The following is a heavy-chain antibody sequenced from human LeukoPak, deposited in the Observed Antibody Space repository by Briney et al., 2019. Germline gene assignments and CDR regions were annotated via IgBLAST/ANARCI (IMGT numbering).Heavy chain of an antibody. CDR2: IIPIFGTA. CDR1: GGTFSSYA. D-gene: IGHD3-22*01. J-gene: IGHJ3*02. V-gene: IGHV1-69*13. Sequence: ASVKVSCTASGGTFSSYAISWVRQAPGQGLEWMGGIIPIFGTANYAQKFQGRVTITADESTSTAYMELSSLRSEDTAVYYCARDQTCRYYDSSGYYAFDIWGQGTMVTVSS. CDR3: ARDQTCRYYDSSGYYAFDI.